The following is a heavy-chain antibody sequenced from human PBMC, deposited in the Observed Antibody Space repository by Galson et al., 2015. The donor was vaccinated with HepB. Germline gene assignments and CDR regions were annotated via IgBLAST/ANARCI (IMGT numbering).Heavy chain of an antibody. CDR3: ARVDILTGYSRGGYNWFDP. Sequence: TLSLTCTVSGGSISSYYWSWIRQPPGKGLEWIGYIYYSGSTNYNPSLKSRVTISVDTSKNQFSLKLSSVTAADTAVYYCARVDILTGYSRGGYNWFDPWGQGTLVTVSS. CDR1: GGSISSYY. V-gene: IGHV4-59*08. D-gene: IGHD3-9*01. J-gene: IGHJ5*02. CDR2: IYYSGST.